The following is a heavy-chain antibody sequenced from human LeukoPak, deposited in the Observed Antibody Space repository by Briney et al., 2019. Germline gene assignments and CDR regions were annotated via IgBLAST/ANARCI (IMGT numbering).Heavy chain of an antibody. D-gene: IGHD1-1*01. CDR2: IDGRGVDT. Sequence: GGSLRLSCAASGFTFGTYTMTWVRQAPGKGLECVSTIDGRGVDTYYADSVKGRFTISRDNSRNTVYLQMNSLRAEDTAVYYCAKDRAGTPWADWGQGTLVTVSS. CDR1: GFTFGTYT. J-gene: IGHJ4*02. V-gene: IGHV3-23*01. CDR3: AKDRAGTPWAD.